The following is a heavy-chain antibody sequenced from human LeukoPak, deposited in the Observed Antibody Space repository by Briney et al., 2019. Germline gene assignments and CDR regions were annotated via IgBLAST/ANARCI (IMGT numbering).Heavy chain of an antibody. J-gene: IGHJ4*02. D-gene: IGHD1-26*01. CDR1: GFTFSNAW. V-gene: IGHV3-15*01. CDR2: IKSKTDGGTT. CDR3: TTEPPISIVGATDPYYFDY. Sequence: GGSLRLSCAASGFTFSNAWMSWVRQAPGKGLEWVGRIKSKTDGGTTDYAAPVKGRFTISRDDSKNTLYLLMNSLKTEDTAVYYCTTEPPISIVGATDPYYFDYWGQGTLVTVSS.